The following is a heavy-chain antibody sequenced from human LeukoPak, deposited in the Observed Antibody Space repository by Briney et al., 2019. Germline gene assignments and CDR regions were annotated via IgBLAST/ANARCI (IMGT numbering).Heavy chain of an antibody. CDR1: GFTFGDYA. D-gene: IGHD2-2*01. J-gene: IGHJ4*02. Sequence: PGGSLRLSCTASGFTFGDYAMSWVRQAPGKGLEWVGFIRSKAYGGTTEYAASVKDRFTISRDDSKNTLYLQMNSLKTEDTAVYYCTTDSSTRLLDYWGQGTLVTVSS. V-gene: IGHV3-49*04. CDR3: TTDSSTRLLDY. CDR2: IRSKAYGGTT.